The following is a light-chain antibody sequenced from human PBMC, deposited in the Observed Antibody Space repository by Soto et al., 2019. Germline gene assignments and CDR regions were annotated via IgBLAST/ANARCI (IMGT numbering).Light chain of an antibody. CDR3: CSYTTSNTRQIV. J-gene: IGLJ1*01. CDR2: DVS. CDR1: SSDVGGYNY. Sequence: QSALTQPASVSGSPGQSITISCTGTSSDVGGYNYVSWYQHHPGKAPKLMIYDVSNRPSGVSNRFSGSKSGNTASLTNYGLQPEDEADYYCCSYTTSNTRQIVFGTGTKVTVL. V-gene: IGLV2-14*03.